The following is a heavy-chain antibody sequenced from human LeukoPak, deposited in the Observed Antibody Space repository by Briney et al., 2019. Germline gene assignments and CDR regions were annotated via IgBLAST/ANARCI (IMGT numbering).Heavy chain of an antibody. V-gene: IGHV3-21*04. CDR1: GFTFSSYS. J-gene: IGHJ4*02. Sequence: PGGSLRLSCAASGFTFSSYSMNWVRQAPGKGLEWVSSISSSSSYIYYADSVKGRFTISRDNSKNTVYLQMNSLRAEDTALYYCAKAGGGSYGSYYFDYWGQGTLVTVSS. CDR2: ISSSSSYI. D-gene: IGHD3-16*02. CDR3: AKAGGGSYGSYYFDY.